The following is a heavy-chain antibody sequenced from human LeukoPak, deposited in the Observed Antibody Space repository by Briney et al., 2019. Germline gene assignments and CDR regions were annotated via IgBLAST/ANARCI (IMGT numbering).Heavy chain of an antibody. D-gene: IGHD1-26*01. V-gene: IGHV4-61*02. CDR1: GGSLSSGTYY. J-gene: IGHJ4*02. CDR2: VYSSGST. Sequence: SETLSLTCTVSGGSLSSGTYYWSWIRQPAGEGLEWIGRVYSSGSTNYNPSLKSRVTISVDTSKNQFSLKLSSMTAADTAVYYCAKGGPTGSNYFDFWGQGTLVTVSS. CDR3: AKGGPTGSNYFDF.